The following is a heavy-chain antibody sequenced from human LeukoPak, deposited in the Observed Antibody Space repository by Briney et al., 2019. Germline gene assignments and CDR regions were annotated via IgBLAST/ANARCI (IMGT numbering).Heavy chain of an antibody. Sequence: SETLSLTCTVSGGSIRNYYWNWIRQSPGKGLEWIGYIYYTGSTNYNPSLKSRVTISVDTSKNQFSLKLSSVTAADTAVYYCARGNYDYVWGGIDYWGQGTLVTVSS. D-gene: IGHD3-16*01. CDR3: ARGNYDYVWGGIDY. CDR2: IYYTGST. J-gene: IGHJ4*02. V-gene: IGHV4-59*01. CDR1: GGSIRNYY.